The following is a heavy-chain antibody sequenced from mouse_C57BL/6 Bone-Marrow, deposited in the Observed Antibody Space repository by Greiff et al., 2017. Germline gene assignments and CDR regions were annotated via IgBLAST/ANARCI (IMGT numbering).Heavy chain of an antibody. D-gene: IGHD6-1*01. CDR2: IYPGGGYT. J-gene: IGHJ2*01. CDR1: GYTFTNYW. V-gene: IGHV1-63*01. Sequence: QVQLQQSGAELVRPGTSVKMSCKASGYTFTNYWIGWAKQRPGHGLEWIGDIYPGGGYTNYNEKFKGKATLTADKSSSTAYMQFSSLTSEDSAIYYCARINLGRFDYWGQGTTLTVSP. CDR3: ARINLGRFDY.